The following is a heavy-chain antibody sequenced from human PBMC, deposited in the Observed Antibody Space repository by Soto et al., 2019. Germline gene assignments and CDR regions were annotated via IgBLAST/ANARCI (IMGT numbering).Heavy chain of an antibody. Sequence: SETLSLTCAVSGDSITGDDWWSWVRQSPGKGLEWIGEIHHSGATNYNPSLKSRVTISVDTSKKQFSRKLSSVTAADTAVYYCARGVRFLELFNENYFDSWGQGILVTVSS. CDR3: ARGVRFLELFNENYFDS. J-gene: IGHJ4*02. D-gene: IGHD3-3*01. V-gene: IGHV4-4*02. CDR2: IHHSGAT. CDR1: GDSITGDDW.